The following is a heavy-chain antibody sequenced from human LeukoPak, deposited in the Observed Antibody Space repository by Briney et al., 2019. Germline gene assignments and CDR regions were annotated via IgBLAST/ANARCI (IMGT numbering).Heavy chain of an antibody. CDR1: GFTFSSYA. D-gene: IGHD4-17*01. Sequence: TGGSLRLSCAASGFTFSSYAMSWVRQAPGKGLEWVSSISGSNDNTYYADSVKDRFTISRDNSKNTLSLQMNSLRAEDTAVYYCAKGRGTTVTSAANYWGQGTLVTVSS. V-gene: IGHV3-23*01. J-gene: IGHJ4*02. CDR3: AKGRGTTVTSAANY. CDR2: ISGSNDNT.